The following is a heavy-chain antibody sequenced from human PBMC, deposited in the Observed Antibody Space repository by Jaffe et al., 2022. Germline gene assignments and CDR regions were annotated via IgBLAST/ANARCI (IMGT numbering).Heavy chain of an antibody. CDR2: ISGSGDST. CDR1: GFTFSSYA. D-gene: IGHD2-21*02. Sequence: EVQLLESGGNLVQPGGSLRLSCAASGFTFSSYAMSWVRQAPGKGLEWVSAISGSGDSTYYADSVKGRFTISRDNSKNTLYLQMNSLRAEDTAVYYCAKGCGGYCFNRVDDWGQGTLVAVSS. CDR3: AKGCGGYCFNRVDD. V-gene: IGHV3-23*01. J-gene: IGHJ4*02.